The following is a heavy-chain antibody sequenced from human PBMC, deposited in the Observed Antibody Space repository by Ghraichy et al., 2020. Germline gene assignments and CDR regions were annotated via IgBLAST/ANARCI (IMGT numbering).Heavy chain of an antibody. CDR2: VDYGGST. D-gene: IGHD1-26*01. Sequence: SETLSLTCTVSGGSINSVDYYWGWIRQPPGKGLEWIANVDYGGSTYYNPPLKSRVTISLDTSRIHFSLKLRSVTAADTAVYYCARDNSGSYEDAFDIWGQGTMVTVST. CDR1: GGSINSVDYY. V-gene: IGHV4-39*02. J-gene: IGHJ3*02. CDR3: ARDNSGSYEDAFDI.